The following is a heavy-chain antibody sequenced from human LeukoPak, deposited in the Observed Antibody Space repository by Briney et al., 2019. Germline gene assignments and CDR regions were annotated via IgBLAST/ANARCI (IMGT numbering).Heavy chain of an antibody. CDR3: ARVVYSGSWGYFDY. CDR2: IYYSGST. D-gene: IGHD3-10*01. J-gene: IGHJ4*02. Sequence: PSETLSLTCTVSGGSISTYYWSWIRQPPGKGLEWIEYIYYSGSTNYNPSLKSRVTISVDASKTQFSLKLRSVTAADTAVYYCARVVYSGSWGYFDYRGQGTLVTVSS. V-gene: IGHV4-59*12. CDR1: GGSISTYY.